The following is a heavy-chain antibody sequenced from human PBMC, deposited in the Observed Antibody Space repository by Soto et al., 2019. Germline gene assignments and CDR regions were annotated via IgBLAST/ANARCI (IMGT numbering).Heavy chain of an antibody. V-gene: IGHV1-18*01. CDR2: ISAYNGNT. CDR3: ARAPAAMYTSNWYHFDY. CDR1: GYTFTNYG. J-gene: IGHJ4*02. Sequence: EASVKVSCKASGYTFTNYGISWVRQAPGQGLKWMGWISAYNGNTNYAQNLQGRVTMTTDTSTSTAYMELRSLRSDDTAVYYCARAPAAMYTSNWYHFDYWGQGTLVTVSS. D-gene: IGHD6-13*01.